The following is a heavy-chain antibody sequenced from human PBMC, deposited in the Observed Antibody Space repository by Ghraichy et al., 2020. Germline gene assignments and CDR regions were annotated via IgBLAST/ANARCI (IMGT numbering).Heavy chain of an antibody. V-gene: IGHV3-33*01. CDR2: IWYDGSNK. D-gene: IGHD1-26*01. CDR3: ARSPELRRYFDY. CDR1: GFTFSSYG. Sequence: GGSLRLSCAASGFTFSSYGMHWVRQAPGKGLEWVAVIWYDGSNKYYADSVKGRFTISRDNSKNTLYLQMNSLRAEDTAVYYCARSPELRRYFDYWGQGTLVTVSS. J-gene: IGHJ4*02.